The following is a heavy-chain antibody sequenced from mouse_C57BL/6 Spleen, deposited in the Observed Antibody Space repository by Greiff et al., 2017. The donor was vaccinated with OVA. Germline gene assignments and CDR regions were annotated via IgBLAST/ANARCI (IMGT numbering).Heavy chain of an antibody. CDR3: ARPIYYDYLYAMDY. J-gene: IGHJ4*01. D-gene: IGHD2-4*01. Sequence: ESGPGLVKPSQSLSLTCSVTGYSITSGYYWNWIRQFPGNKLEWMGYISYDGSNNYNPSLKNRISITRDTSKNQFFLKLNSVTTEDTATYYCARPIYYDYLYAMDYWGQGTSVTVSS. CDR1: GYSITSGYY. CDR2: ISYDGSN. V-gene: IGHV3-6*01.